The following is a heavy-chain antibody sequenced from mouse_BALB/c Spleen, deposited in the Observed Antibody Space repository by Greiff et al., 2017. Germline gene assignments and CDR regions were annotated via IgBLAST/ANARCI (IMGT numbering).Heavy chain of an antibody. CDR2: IYPGDGDT. CDR1: GYTFTSYW. V-gene: IGHV1-87*01. Sequence: QVHVKQSGAELARPGASVKLSCKASGYTFTSYWMQWVKQRPGQGLEWIGAIYPGDGDTRYTQKFKGKATLTADKSSSTAYMQLSSLASEDSAVYYCATYYGYDGSWIAYWGQGTLVTVSA. J-gene: IGHJ3*01. CDR3: ATYYGYDGSWIAY. D-gene: IGHD2-2*01.